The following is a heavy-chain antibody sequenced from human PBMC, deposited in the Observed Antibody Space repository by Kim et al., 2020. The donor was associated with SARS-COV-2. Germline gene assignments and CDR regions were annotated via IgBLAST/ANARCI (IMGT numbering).Heavy chain of an antibody. D-gene: IGHD2-2*01. V-gene: IGHV3-23*01. CDR3: AKNIVVVPAAGTHGAFDI. Sequence: GGSLRLSCAASGFTFSSYAMSWVRQAPGKGLEWVSAISGSGGSTYYADSVKGRFTISRDNSKNTLYLQMNSLRAEDTAVYYCAKNIVVVPAAGTHGAFDIWGQGTMVTVSS. CDR2: ISGSGGST. J-gene: IGHJ3*02. CDR1: GFTFSSYA.